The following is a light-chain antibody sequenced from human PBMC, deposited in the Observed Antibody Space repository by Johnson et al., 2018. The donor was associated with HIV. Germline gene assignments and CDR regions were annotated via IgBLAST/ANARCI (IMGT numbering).Light chain of an antibody. J-gene: IGLJ1*01. CDR3: GAWDSSLNAYV. V-gene: IGLV1-51*02. Sequence: VLTQPPSVYAAPGQKVTISCSGSSSNIGNNYVSWYQQLPGTAPKLLIYETNKRPSGIPDRFFGSKSGTSATLDITGLQTGDEGDYYCGAWDSSLNAYVFGAGTKVTVL. CDR1: SSNIGNNY. CDR2: ETN.